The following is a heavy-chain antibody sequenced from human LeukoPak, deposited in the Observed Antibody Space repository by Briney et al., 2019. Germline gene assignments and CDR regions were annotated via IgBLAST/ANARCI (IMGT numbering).Heavy chain of an antibody. V-gene: IGHV4-38-2*02. J-gene: IGHJ5*02. CDR2: IYHSEST. D-gene: IGHD2-2*01. Sequence: SETLSLTCTVSGYSISSGYYWGWIRQPPGKGLEWIGSIYHSESTYYNPSLKSRVTISVDTSKNQFSLKLSSVTAADTAVYYCARDRMTGYCSSTSCYEGGYNWFDPWGQGTLVTVSS. CDR3: ARDRMTGYCSSTSCYEGGYNWFDP. CDR1: GYSISSGYY.